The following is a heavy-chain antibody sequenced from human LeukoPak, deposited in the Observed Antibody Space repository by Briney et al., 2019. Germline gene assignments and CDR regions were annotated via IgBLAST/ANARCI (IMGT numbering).Heavy chain of an antibody. CDR3: AKADSHRGYSYATLAYYYMDV. J-gene: IGHJ6*03. CDR1: GYKFTGYY. D-gene: IGHD5-18*01. V-gene: IGHV1-2*02. Sequence: GASVKVSCRASGYKFTGYYLHWVRQAPGQGLEWMGWINPNIGGTHYAQKFRGRVTMTRDTSINTAYMELSSLTSDGTAVYYCAKADSHRGYSYATLAYYYMDVWGEGTTVTVSS. CDR2: INPNIGGT.